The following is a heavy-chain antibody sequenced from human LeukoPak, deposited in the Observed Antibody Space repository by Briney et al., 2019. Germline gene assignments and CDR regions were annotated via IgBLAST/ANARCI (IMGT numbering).Heavy chain of an antibody. CDR2: ISSSGSTI. V-gene: IGHV3-11*01. J-gene: IGHJ4*02. Sequence: GGSLRLSCAASGFTFSDYYMSWIRQAPGKGLEWVSYISSSGSTIYYADSVKGRFTISRDNAKNSPYLQMNSLRAEDTAVYYCATTEKIWELLLDYWGQGTLVTVSS. D-gene: IGHD1-26*01. CDR1: GFTFSDYY. CDR3: ATTEKIWELLLDY.